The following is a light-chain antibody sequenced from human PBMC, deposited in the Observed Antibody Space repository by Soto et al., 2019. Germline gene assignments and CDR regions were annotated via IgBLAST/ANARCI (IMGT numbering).Light chain of an antibody. CDR3: QQRSNFMYT. CDR1: QSVSSN. CDR2: DAS. J-gene: IGKJ2*01. Sequence: EIVLPQSPATLSLSPGERATLSCRASQSVSSNLAWYQQKPGQAPRLLIYDASNRATGIPARFSGSGSVTDFTLTISRLEPGDFAVYYCQQRSNFMYTFGQGTKVEIK. V-gene: IGKV3-11*01.